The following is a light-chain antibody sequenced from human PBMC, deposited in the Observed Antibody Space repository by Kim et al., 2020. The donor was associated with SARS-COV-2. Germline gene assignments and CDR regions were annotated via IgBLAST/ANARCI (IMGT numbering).Light chain of an antibody. V-gene: IGKV3-20*01. CDR2: DAS. CDR1: QRISSNY. J-gene: IGKJ2*03. CDR3: HQYIRSPYS. Sequence: LSPGERATRSCRANQRISSNYVAWYQHRPGQAPRRLIHDASNRATGIPDRFSGSGSGTDFTLTISRLEPEDFAVYYCHQYIRSPYSFGQGTKLEI.